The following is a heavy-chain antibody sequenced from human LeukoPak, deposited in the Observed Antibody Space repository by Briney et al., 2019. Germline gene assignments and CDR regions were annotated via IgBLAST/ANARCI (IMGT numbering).Heavy chain of an antibody. J-gene: IGHJ5*02. CDR1: GGSISSGDYY. CDR2: IYYSGST. V-gene: IGHV4-30-4*08. CDR3: AREGYDFWSGYPNWFDP. D-gene: IGHD3-3*01. Sequence: SQTLSLTCAVSGGSISSGDYYWSWIRQPPGKGLEWIGYIYYSGSTYYNPSLKSRVTISVDTSKNQFSLKLSSVTAADTAVYYCAREGYDFWSGYPNWFDPWGQGTLVTVSP.